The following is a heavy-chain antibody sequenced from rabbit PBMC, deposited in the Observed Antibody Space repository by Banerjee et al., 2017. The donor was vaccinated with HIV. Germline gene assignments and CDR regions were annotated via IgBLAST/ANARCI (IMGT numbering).Heavy chain of an antibody. CDR3: ARAGGFERYSNL. V-gene: IGHV1S45*01. CDR2: IDTGTGDT. Sequence: QEQLKESGGGLVQPGGSLKLSCKASGFRFSSYYMSWVRPAPGKGLEWISCIDTGTGDTYYASWAKGRFTISKTTSTTVTLQMTSLTVADTATYFCARAGGFERYSNLWGQGTLVTVS. CDR1: GFRFSSYYM. J-gene: IGHJ4*01. D-gene: IGHD1-1*01.